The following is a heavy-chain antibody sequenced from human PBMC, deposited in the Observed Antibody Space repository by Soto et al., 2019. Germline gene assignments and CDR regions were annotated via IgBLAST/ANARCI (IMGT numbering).Heavy chain of an antibody. D-gene: IGHD4-4*01. CDR1: GGTFSSYA. J-gene: IGHJ6*02. V-gene: IGHV1-69*13. Sequence: SVKVSCKASGGTFSSYAISWVRQAPGQGLEWMGGIIPIFGTANYAQKFQGRVTITADESTSTAYMELSSLRSEDTSVYYCASRAVTTYYYYYGMDVWGQGTTVTVSS. CDR2: IIPIFGTA. CDR3: ASRAVTTYYYYYGMDV.